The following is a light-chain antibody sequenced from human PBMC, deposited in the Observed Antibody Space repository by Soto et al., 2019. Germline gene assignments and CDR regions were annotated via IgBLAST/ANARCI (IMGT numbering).Light chain of an antibody. Sequence: QSVLTQPASVSGSPGQSIAISCTGTSSDVGGYNYVSWYQQHPGKSPKLMIYDVSNRPSGVSTRFSGSKSCNTASLTISGHTAEDEADYYCSTSTTSSTLQNVLFGGGTKLTVL. V-gene: IGLV2-14*03. CDR1: SSDVGGYNY. J-gene: IGLJ2*01. CDR3: STSTTSSTLQNVL. CDR2: DVS.